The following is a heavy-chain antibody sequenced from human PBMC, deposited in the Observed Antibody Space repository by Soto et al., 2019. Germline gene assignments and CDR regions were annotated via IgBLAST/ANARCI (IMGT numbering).Heavy chain of an antibody. V-gene: IGHV1-18*01. CDR1: GYTFSSLG. J-gene: IGHJ4*02. CDR2: VSGYNGNT. CDR3: ARDPRVRVATVTGFDY. D-gene: IGHD5-12*01. Sequence: QVQLVQSGAEVKKPGASVKVSCKASGYTFSSLGISWVRLAPGLGLEWMGWVSGYNGNTYYAQKFQGRVTMTTDTXTXXVYMERRGARSHDTAVYYCARDPRVRVATVTGFDYWGQGTLVAIAS.